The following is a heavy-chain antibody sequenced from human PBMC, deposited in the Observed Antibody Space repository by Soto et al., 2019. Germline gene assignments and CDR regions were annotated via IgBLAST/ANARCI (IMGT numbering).Heavy chain of an antibody. D-gene: IGHD3-10*01. CDR3: AREAYYGSGVFDY. CDR1: GYTFTSYA. J-gene: IGHJ4*02. V-gene: IGHV1-3*01. CDR2: INAGNGNT. Sequence: QVQLVQAGAEVKKPGASVKVSCKASGYTFTSYAMHWVRQAPGQRLEWMGWINAGNGNTKYSQKFQGRVTITRDTASSTADMDLSSLRSEETAVYYCAREAYYGSGVFDYWGQGTLVTVSS.